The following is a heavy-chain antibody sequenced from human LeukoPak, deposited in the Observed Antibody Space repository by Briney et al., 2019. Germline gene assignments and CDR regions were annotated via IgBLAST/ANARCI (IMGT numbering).Heavy chain of an antibody. CDR2: INPNSGDT. CDR1: GYTFTSYY. D-gene: IGHD3-22*01. V-gene: IGHV1-2*02. CDR3: ARGSGYYYLWY. J-gene: IGHJ4*02. Sequence: ASVKVSCKASGYTFTSYYMRWVRQAPGQGLEWMGWINPNSGDTTYAQKFQGRVTMTRDTSISTAYMDLSRLRSDDTAVYYCARGSGYYYLWYWGQGTLVTVSS.